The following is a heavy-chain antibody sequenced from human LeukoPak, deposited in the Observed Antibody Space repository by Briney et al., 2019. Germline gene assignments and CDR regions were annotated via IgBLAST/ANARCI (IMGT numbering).Heavy chain of an antibody. J-gene: IGHJ6*02. Sequence: SETLSLTRTVSGGSISSYYWSWIRQPPGKGLEWIGYIYYSGSTNYNPSFKRRVTISVDTSKNQFSLKLSSVTAADTAVYYCARHGGLVAAKPDSRMSYYYYGMDVWGQGTTVTVSS. CDR1: GGSISSYY. V-gene: IGHV4-59*13. D-gene: IGHD2-15*01. CDR3: ARHGGLVAAKPDSRMSYYYYGMDV. CDR2: IYYSGST.